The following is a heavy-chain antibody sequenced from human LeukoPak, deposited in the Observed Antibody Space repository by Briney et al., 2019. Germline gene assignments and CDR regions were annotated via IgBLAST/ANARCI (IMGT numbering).Heavy chain of an antibody. V-gene: IGHV3-33*01. CDR2: IWFDGSNK. D-gene: IGHD3-3*01. CDR3: ARYSDRGEWYPSY. Sequence: PGRSLRLSCAASGFTFSNYDMHWVRQAPGKGLEWVAVIWFDGSNKFYADSVKGRFTISRDISKNMVYLQMNGLRGDDTAVYYCARYSDRGEWYPSYWGQGTLVTVSS. CDR1: GFTFSNYD. J-gene: IGHJ4*02.